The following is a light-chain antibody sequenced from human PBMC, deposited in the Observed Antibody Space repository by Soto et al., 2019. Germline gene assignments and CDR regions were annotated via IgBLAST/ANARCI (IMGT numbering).Light chain of an antibody. CDR1: QSVSST. V-gene: IGKV3-11*01. Sequence: TQSPSTLSASVGDRVTITCRASQSVSSTKLAWYQQRPGQAPRLLIHGASTRAPGFPARFSGSGSGTDFTLTISSLEPEDFAVYYCQQRSNWPPITFGQGTRLEIK. CDR3: QQRSNWPPIT. CDR2: GAS. J-gene: IGKJ5*01.